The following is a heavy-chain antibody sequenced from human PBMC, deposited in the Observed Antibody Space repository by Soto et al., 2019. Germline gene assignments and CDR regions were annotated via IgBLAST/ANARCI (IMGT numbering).Heavy chain of an antibody. D-gene: IGHD3-22*01. J-gene: IGHJ5*01. CDR1: GGSISSGGYS. CDR3: ARHLGYDSSGYYRNWFDS. V-gene: IGHV4-61*08. Sequence: SETLSLTCAVSGGSISSGGYSWSWIRQPPGKGPEWIGYIYYSGGTNYNPSLKSRVTISVDTSKDQFSLKLSSVTAADTAVYYCARHLGYDSSGYYRNWFDSWGQGTLVTVSS. CDR2: IYYSGGT.